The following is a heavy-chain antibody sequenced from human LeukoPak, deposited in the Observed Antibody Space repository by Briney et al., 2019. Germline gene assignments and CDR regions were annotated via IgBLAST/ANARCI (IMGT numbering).Heavy chain of an antibody. D-gene: IGHD1-26*01. J-gene: IGHJ3*02. CDR1: GGSFSGYY. Sequence: SETLSLTRAVYGGSFSGYYWSWIRQPPGKGLEWIGEINHSGSTNYNPSLKSRVTISVDTSKNQFSLKLSSVTAADTAVYYCARGPSIVGAMRGAFDIWGQGTMVTVSS. CDR2: INHSGST. V-gene: IGHV4-34*01. CDR3: ARGPSIVGAMRGAFDI.